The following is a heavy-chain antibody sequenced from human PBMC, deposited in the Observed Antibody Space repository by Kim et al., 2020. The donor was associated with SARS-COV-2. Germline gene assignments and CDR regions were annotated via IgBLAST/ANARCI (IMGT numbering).Heavy chain of an antibody. D-gene: IGHD2-21*01. J-gene: IGHJ5*02. CDR3: ITETYINGPLFGH. CDR2: IRSKTHNYAT. V-gene: IGHV3-73*01. Sequence: GGSLRLSCAASGFTFSGSAMHWVRQASGKGLEWVGRIRSKTHNYATEYGASVQGRFTISRDDSSDTAYLQMHSLKTQATAVYSCITETYINGPLFGHWG. CDR1: GFTFSGSA.